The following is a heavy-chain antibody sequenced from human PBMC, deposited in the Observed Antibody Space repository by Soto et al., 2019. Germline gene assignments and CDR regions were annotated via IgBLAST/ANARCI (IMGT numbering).Heavy chain of an antibody. D-gene: IGHD6-19*01. V-gene: IGHV4-59*11. J-gene: IGHJ4*02. CDR3: ARETTSGWATGGLLEY. CDR1: GGSIINHC. Sequence: QVQLQESGPGLVKPSETLSLTCTVSGGSIINHCWSWIRQRPGKGLEWIGYIFYNGVTMYKPSLVSRVTMSVDTSKNQFSLRLRSVTAADTAVYYCARETTSGWATGGLLEYWGQGSLVTVSS. CDR2: IFYNGVT.